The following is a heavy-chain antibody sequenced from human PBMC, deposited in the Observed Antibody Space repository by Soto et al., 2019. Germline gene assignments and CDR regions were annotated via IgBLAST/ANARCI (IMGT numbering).Heavy chain of an antibody. D-gene: IGHD3-16*01. V-gene: IGHV1-46*01. Sequence: QVQLVQSGAEVKKPGASVKVSCKASGYTFTSYYMHWVRQAPGQGLEWMGIINPSGGSTSYAQKFQGRITMSRGTAQKKSYMEAGRLKSGEKAVEYRARRRGGEFDLNRNRGHLYHRGPGTLVTLFS. CDR2: INPSGGST. CDR1: GYTFTSYY. J-gene: IGHJ4*02. CDR3: ARRRGGEFDLNRNRGHLYH.